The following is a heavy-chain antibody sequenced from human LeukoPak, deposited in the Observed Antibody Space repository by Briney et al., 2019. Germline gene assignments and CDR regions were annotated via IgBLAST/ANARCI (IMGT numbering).Heavy chain of an antibody. CDR2: IYTSGST. CDR3: ASYDFWSGYMDY. D-gene: IGHD3-3*01. J-gene: IGHJ4*02. V-gene: IGHV4-4*07. Sequence: SETLSLTCTVSGGSISSYYWSWIRQPAGKGLEWIGRIYTSGSTNYNPSLKSRVTISVDTSKNQFSLKLSSVTAADTAVYYCASYDFWSGYMDYWGQGTLVTVSS. CDR1: GGSISSYY.